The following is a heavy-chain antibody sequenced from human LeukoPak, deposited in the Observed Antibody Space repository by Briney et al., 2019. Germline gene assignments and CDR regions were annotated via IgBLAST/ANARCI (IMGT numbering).Heavy chain of an antibody. CDR3: ASGGMDGLDY. CDR2: IYHSGST. D-gene: IGHD3/OR15-3a*01. V-gene: IGHV4-39*07. CDR1: GGSISSSSYY. Sequence: PSETLSLTCTVSGGSISSSSYYWGWIRQPPGKGLEWIGSIYHSGSTYYNPSLKSRVTISVDTSKNQFSLKLSSVTAADTAVYYCASGGMDGLDYRGQGTLVTVSS. J-gene: IGHJ4*02.